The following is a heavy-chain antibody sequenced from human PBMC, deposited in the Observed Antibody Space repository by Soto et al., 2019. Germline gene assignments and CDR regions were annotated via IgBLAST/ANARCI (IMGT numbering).Heavy chain of an antibody. CDR1: GGSFGKSA. D-gene: IGHD3-3*01. CDR2: FIPVYRTL. V-gene: IGHV1-69*13. J-gene: IGHJ4*02. Sequence: ASVKVSCKASGGSFGKSAINWVRQTPGQGLEWLGGFIPVYRTLNYAQKFQGRVTITADESTGTAYMTLSSLASDDTAVYYCATGVIWIGYFTVDSWGQGTRFTVAS. CDR3: ATGVIWIGYFTVDS.